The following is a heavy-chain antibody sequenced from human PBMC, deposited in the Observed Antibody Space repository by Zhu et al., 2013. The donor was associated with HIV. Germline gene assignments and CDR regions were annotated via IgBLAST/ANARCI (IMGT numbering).Heavy chain of an antibody. D-gene: IGHD2-2*01. CDR3: ASSSEGIVPAALGDYYYYGMDV. Sequence: YMHWVRQAPGQGLEWMGIINPSGGSTSYAQKFQGRVTMTRDTSTSTVYMELSSLRSEDTAVYYCASSSEGIVPAALGDYYYYGMDVWGQGTTVTVSS. V-gene: IGHV1-46*01. CDR2: INPSGGST. CDR1: Y. J-gene: IGHJ6*02.